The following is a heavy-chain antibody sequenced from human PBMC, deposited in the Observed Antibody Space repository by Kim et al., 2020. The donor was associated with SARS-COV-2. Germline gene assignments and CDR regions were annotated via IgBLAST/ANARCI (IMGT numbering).Heavy chain of an antibody. CDR1: GFTFSSYS. V-gene: IGHV3-21*01. CDR3: ARGGGWYDILTGYYNFDY. Sequence: GGSLRLSCAASGFTFSSYSMNWVRQAPGKGLEWVSSISSSSSYIYYADSVKGRFTISRDNAKNSLYLQMNSLRAEDTAVYYCARGGGWYDILTGYYNFDYWGQGTLVTVSS. D-gene: IGHD3-9*01. CDR2: ISSSSSYI. J-gene: IGHJ4*02.